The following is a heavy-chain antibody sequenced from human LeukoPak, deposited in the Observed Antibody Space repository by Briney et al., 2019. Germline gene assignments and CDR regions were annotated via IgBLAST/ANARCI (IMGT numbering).Heavy chain of an antibody. Sequence: GGSLRLSCAASGFTFSSYDMHWVRQATGKGLEWVSAIGTAGDTHYPGSVKGRFTISRENAKNSLYLQMNSLRAGDTAVYYCARTSGSYYEFDYWGQGTLVTVSS. V-gene: IGHV3-13*04. CDR1: GFTFSSYD. CDR3: ARTSGSYYEFDY. D-gene: IGHD1-26*01. J-gene: IGHJ4*02. CDR2: IGTAGDT.